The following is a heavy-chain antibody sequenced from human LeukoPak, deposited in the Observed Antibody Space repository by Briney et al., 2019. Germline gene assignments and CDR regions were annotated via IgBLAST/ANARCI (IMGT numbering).Heavy chain of an antibody. CDR1: GIVFSNTA. V-gene: IGHV3-23*01. D-gene: IGHD6-19*01. CDR2: ISGGGERT. J-gene: IGHJ5*02. Sequence: GGSLRLSCAASGIVFSNTAMNWARQSPGRGLEWLSAISGGGERTLYADSVKGRFTISRDNSRNTLYLQMNNLRVDDTATYYCGKDGGQYSSGPEFDPRGQGALVIVSS. CDR3: GKDGGQYSSGPEFDP.